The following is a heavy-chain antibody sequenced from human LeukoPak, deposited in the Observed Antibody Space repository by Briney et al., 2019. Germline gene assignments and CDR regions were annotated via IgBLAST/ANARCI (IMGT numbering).Heavy chain of an antibody. CDR3: AKSDYYDSSGHPSSFEY. D-gene: IGHD3-22*01. V-gene: IGHV3-23*01. J-gene: IGHJ4*02. CDR1: GFPFSSYA. Sequence: GGSLRLSCAASGFPFSSYARSWFPRVPGKGLGWVSPVSGGGGTTYYADSVKGRFTISRDNSKSTLYLQMNSLRAEDTAVYYCAKSDYYDSSGHPSSFEYWGQGTLVTVSS. CDR2: VSGGGGTT.